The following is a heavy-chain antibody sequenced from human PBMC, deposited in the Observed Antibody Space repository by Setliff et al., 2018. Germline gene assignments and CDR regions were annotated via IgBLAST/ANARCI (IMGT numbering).Heavy chain of an antibody. J-gene: IGHJ5*02. D-gene: IGHD3-10*01. CDR3: AKNGFGVVALGVNNWFDP. CDR2: IKQDGSEK. V-gene: IGHV3-7*03. CDR1: GFTFRSYW. Sequence: GESLKISCAASGFTFRSYWMSWVRQAPGKGLEWVANIKQDGSEKYYVDSVKGRFTISRDNAKNSLYLQMNSLRAEDTAVYYCAKNGFGVVALGVNNWFDPWGQGTLVTVSS.